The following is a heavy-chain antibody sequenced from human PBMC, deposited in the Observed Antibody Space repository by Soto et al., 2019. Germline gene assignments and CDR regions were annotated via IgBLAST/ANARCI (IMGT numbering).Heavy chain of an antibody. CDR3: AKDREKAHGMDV. CDR1: GFTVSSNY. V-gene: IGHV3-23*01. J-gene: IGHJ6*02. CDR2: ISGSGGST. Sequence: GGSLRLSCAASGFTVSSNYMSWVRQAPGKGLEWVSAISGSGGSTYYADSVKGRFTISRDNSKNTLYLQMNSLRAEDTAVYYCAKDREKAHGMDVWGQGTTVTVSS.